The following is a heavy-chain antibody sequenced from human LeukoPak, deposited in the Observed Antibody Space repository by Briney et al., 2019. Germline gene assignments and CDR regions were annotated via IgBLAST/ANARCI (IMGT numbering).Heavy chain of an antibody. Sequence: GGSLRLSCAASAFTFSNYAMSWVRQAPGKGLEWVSGISGSGGSTYYADSVQGRFTISRDNAKNSLYLQMNSLRAEDTAVYYCARENAVATGAFDYWGRGTLVTVSS. D-gene: IGHD5-12*01. V-gene: IGHV3-23*01. J-gene: IGHJ4*02. CDR2: ISGSGGST. CDR1: AFTFSNYA. CDR3: ARENAVATGAFDY.